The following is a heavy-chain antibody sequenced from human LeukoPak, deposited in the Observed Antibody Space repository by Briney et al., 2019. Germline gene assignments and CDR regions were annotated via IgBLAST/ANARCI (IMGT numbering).Heavy chain of an antibody. V-gene: IGHV3-72*01. Sequence: GGSLRLSCAASGFRFSDYYMDWVRQAPGKGLECVARIRKEVNGYTTEYAAPVKGRFTISRDDSTKTLFLQMNSLRTEDTAVYYCSRGDPDGTTDFDFWGQGTLVTVSS. CDR3: SRGDPDGTTDFDF. J-gene: IGHJ4*02. CDR1: GFRFSDYY. CDR2: IRKEVNGYTT. D-gene: IGHD1-1*01.